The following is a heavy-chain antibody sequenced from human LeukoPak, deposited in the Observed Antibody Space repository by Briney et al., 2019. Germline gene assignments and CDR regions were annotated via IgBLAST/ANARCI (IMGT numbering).Heavy chain of an antibody. Sequence: PGGCLRLSCAASGFTFSDYWMSWVRQAPGKGLEWVANVKQDGSEKFYVDSVKGRFTISRDNAKNSLYLQMNSLRVEDTAVYYCARPTTVGSLFDYWGQGTLVTVSS. CDR1: GFTFSDYW. V-gene: IGHV3-7*01. CDR2: VKQDGSEK. J-gene: IGHJ4*02. D-gene: IGHD4-17*01. CDR3: ARPTTVGSLFDY.